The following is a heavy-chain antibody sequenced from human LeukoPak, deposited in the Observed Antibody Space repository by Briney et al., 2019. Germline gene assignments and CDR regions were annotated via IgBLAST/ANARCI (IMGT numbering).Heavy chain of an antibody. CDR1: GYSFTTYW. CDR3: VRQRGASGTINHFDP. V-gene: IGHV5-51*01. Sequence: GESLKISCKASGYSFTTYWIGWVRQMPGTGLEWVGAIYPDDSDTRYSPSFQGQVVISADRSIRTAYLQWNTLKTSDTAMYYCVRQRGASGTINHFDPWGQGTLVTVSS. CDR2: IYPDDSDT. J-gene: IGHJ5*02. D-gene: IGHD3-10*01.